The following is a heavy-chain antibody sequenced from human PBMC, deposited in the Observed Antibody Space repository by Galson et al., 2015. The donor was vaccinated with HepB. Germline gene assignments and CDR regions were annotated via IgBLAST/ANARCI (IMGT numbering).Heavy chain of an antibody. D-gene: IGHD2-15*01. CDR3: TRDSFYFDYRGGPDY. CDR2: IWYDGTNK. Sequence: SLRLSCAASGFTFSNYGMHWVRQAPGKGLEWVAVIWYDGTNKYYADSVKGRFTISRDNSQNTLYLQMSSLRPGDTAVYYCTRDSFYFDYRGGPDYWGRGTPVTVSS. V-gene: IGHV3-33*01. CDR1: GFTFSNYG. J-gene: IGHJ4*02.